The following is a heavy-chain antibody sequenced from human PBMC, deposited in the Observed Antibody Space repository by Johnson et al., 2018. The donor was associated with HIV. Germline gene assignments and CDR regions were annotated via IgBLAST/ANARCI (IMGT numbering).Heavy chain of an antibody. V-gene: IGHV3-53*01. CDR3: ARDHLRRSHAFDI. D-gene: IGHD2-15*01. CDR1: GFTVSSNY. Sequence: EVHLVESGGGLIQPGGSLRLSCAASGFTVSSNYMSWVRQAPGKGLEWVSVIYSGGSTYYADSVKGRFTISRDNSKNTLYLQMNSLRAEDTAVYYCARDHLRRSHAFDIWGQGTMVTVSS. J-gene: IGHJ3*02. CDR2: IYSGGST.